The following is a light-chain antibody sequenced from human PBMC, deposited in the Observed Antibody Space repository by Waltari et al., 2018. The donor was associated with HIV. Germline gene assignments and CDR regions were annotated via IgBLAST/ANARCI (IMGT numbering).Light chain of an antibody. CDR2: NNN. CDR1: SSNIGSNS. V-gene: IGLV1-44*01. Sequence: QSVLNQPPSTSGTPGQRVTISCSGGSSNIGSNSVNWYQQFPGTAPKLLIHNNNQRPSGVPDQFSGSKSGTSASLAISGLQSEDEAHYYCAAWDDRLNGLVFGGGTKLTVL. J-gene: IGLJ2*01. CDR3: AAWDDRLNGLV.